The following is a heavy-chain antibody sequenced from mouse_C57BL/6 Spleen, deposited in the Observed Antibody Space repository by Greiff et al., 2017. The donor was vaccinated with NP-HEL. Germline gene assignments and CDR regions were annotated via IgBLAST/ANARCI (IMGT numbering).Heavy chain of an antibody. CDR2: IWSDGST. Sequence: VQLQQSGPGLVAPSQSLSITCTVSGFSLTSYGVHWVRQPPGKGLEWLVVIWSDGSTTYNSALKSRLSISKDNSKSQVFLKMNSLQTDDTAMYYCARPYYDYDLGGFAYWGQGTLVTVSA. D-gene: IGHD2-4*01. J-gene: IGHJ3*01. CDR3: ARPYYDYDLGGFAY. CDR1: GFSLTSYG. V-gene: IGHV2-6*03.